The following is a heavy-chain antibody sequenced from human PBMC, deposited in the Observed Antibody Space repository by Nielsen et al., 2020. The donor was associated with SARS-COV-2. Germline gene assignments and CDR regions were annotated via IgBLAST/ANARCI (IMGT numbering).Heavy chain of an antibody. CDR3: ARDREYYDILTGYYKALYYYGMDV. CDR2: IKQDGSEK. Sequence: WLRQPPGKGLEWVANIKQDGSEKYYVDSVKGRFTISRDNAKNSLYLQMNSLRAEDTAVYYCARDREYYDILTGYYKALYYYGMDVWGQGTTVTVSS. J-gene: IGHJ6*02. D-gene: IGHD3-9*01. V-gene: IGHV3-7*01.